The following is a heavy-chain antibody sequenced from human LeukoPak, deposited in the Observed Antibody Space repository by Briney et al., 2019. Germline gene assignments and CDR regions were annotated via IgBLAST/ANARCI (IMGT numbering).Heavy chain of an antibody. Sequence: PSETLSLTCTVSGGSISSSSYYWGWIRQPPGKGLEWIGSIYYSGSTYYNPSLKSRVTISVDTSKNQFSLKLSSVTAADTAVYYCARLGSYSDYWGQGTLVTVSS. V-gene: IGHV4-39*07. CDR3: ARLGSYSDY. D-gene: IGHD1-26*01. CDR2: IYYSGST. CDR1: GGSISSSSYY. J-gene: IGHJ4*02.